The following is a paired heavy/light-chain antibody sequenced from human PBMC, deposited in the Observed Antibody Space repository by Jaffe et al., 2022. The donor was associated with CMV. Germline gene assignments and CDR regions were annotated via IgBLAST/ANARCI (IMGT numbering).Light chain of an antibody. CDR1: QSLLHSNGYNY. Sequence: DIVMTQSPLSLPVTPGEPASISCRSSQSLLHSNGYNYLDWYLQKPGQSPQVLIYLGSNRASGVPDRFSGSGSGTDFTLKISRVEAEDVGVYYCMQVLQTPWTFGQGTKVEIK. J-gene: IGKJ1*01. CDR3: MQVLQTPWT. V-gene: IGKV2-28*01. CDR2: LGS.
Heavy chain of an antibody. CDR3: ARGGYSSRWYGVDQ. CDR1: GFTFSSYG. D-gene: IGHD6-13*01. CDR2: IWYDGSNK. Sequence: QVQLVESGGGVVQPGRSLRLSCVVSGFTFSSYGMHWVRQAPGKGLEWVAVIWYDGSNKYYADSVKGRFTISRDNSKNTVYVEMNSLRVEDTAVYYCARGGYSSRWYGVDQWGQGTLVTVST. J-gene: IGHJ4*02. V-gene: IGHV3-33*01.